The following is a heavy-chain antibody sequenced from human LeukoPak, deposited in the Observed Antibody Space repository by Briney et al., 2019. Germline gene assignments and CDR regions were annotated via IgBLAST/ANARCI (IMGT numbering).Heavy chain of an antibody. V-gene: IGHV1-18*01. D-gene: IGHD6-19*01. Sequence: ASVKVSCKASGYTFTSYGISWVRQAPGQGLEWMGWISAYNGNTNYAQKLQGRVTMTRDTSISTASMELSRLRADDTAVYYCARGSSEWLVRMDYWGQGTLVTVSS. CDR1: GYTFTSYG. CDR2: ISAYNGNT. CDR3: ARGSSEWLVRMDY. J-gene: IGHJ4*02.